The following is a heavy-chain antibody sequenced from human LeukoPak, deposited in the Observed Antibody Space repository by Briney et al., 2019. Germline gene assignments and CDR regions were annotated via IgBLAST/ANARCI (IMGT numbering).Heavy chain of an antibody. CDR2: ISWNSVSI. CDR3: AKAVAGTIWYFDY. V-gene: IGHV3-9*01. D-gene: IGHD6-19*01. J-gene: IGHJ4*02. Sequence: LAGGSRSLSCAAAGFTFDDYSMRCVRQVEGKGLGWVSGISWNSVSIGYADSVKGRFTISRDDAKNSLYLHLNTLRAEDTALYSCAKAVAGTIWYFDYWGQGTLVTVSS. CDR1: GFTFDDYS.